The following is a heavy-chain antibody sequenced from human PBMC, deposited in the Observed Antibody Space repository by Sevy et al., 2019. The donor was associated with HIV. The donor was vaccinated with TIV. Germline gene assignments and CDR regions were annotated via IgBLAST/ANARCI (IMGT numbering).Heavy chain of an antibody. CDR1: GFTFSDHY. D-gene: IGHD6-13*01. CDR2: TRNKAAGYTT. V-gene: IGHV3-72*01. Sequence: GGSLRLSCAASGFTFSDHYMEWVRKAPGKGLEWVGRTRNKAAGYTTEYAAAVKGSFTISRDDSENSLYLQMNGLKTEDTAGYYCSTHAGIAAAGRVFDYWGQGALVTVSS. CDR3: STHAGIAAAGRVFDY. J-gene: IGHJ4*02.